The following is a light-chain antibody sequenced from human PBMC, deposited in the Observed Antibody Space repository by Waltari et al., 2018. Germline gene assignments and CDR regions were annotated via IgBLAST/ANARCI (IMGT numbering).Light chain of an antibody. CDR3: HQYGGAPYT. V-gene: IGKV3-20*01. J-gene: IGKJ2*01. CDR2: GAF. Sequence: EIVLTQPPGTLSLSPGGRPTLPCRASHGVTNNFLAWYQQKLGQGPRLLIYGAFLRATGVPDRFSGSGSGTDFTLTISRLEPEDFAVYFCHQYGGAPYTFGQGTKLEIK. CDR1: HGVTNNF.